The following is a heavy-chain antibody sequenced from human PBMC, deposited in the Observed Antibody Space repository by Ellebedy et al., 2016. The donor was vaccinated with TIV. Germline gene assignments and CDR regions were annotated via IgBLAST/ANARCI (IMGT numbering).Heavy chain of an antibody. Sequence: SVKVSCXASGYTFTSYDINWVRHAPGQGLEWMGGTIPILGVVNYAQKFQGRVTITADESTSTVYMDLSSLISEDTAVYYCARGADRYCTGGKCYRDFDSWGQGTLVTVSS. CDR2: TIPILGVV. CDR3: ARGADRYCTGGKCYRDFDS. V-gene: IGHV1-69*10. D-gene: IGHD2-15*01. J-gene: IGHJ4*02. CDR1: GYTFTSYD.